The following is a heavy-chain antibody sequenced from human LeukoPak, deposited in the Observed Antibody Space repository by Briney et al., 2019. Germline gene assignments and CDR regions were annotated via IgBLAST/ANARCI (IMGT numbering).Heavy chain of an antibody. D-gene: IGHD2-8*01. V-gene: IGHV1-18*01. CDR1: GYTFTIYG. CDR2: ISGYNGNT. CDR3: ARAGIPGYCTNVTCSNWLDP. Sequence: ASVKVSCKASGYTFTIYGISWVRQAPGQGLEWMGWISGYNGNTNYAQNLQGRVTMTTDTSTSTVYMELSSLRSEDTAVYYCARAGIPGYCTNVTCSNWLDPWGQGTLVTVSS. J-gene: IGHJ5*02.